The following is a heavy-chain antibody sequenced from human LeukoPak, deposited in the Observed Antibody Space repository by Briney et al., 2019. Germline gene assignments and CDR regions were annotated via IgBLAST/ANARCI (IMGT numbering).Heavy chain of an antibody. D-gene: IGHD2-2*01. CDR2: INPHSGGT. V-gene: IGHV1-2*02. CDR3: ARAVVVVAAAMFPDYYYYYYMDV. CDR1: GYTFTDYY. J-gene: IGHJ6*03. Sequence: ASVKVSCKASGYTFTDYYIHWVRQAPGQGLEWMGWINPHSGGTNYAQKFQGRVAMTRDTSISTAYMELSRLRSDDTAVYFCARAVVVVAAAMFPDYYYYYYMDVWGKGTTVTISS.